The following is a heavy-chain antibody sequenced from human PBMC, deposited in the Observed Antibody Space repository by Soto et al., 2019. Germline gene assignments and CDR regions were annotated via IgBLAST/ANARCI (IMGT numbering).Heavy chain of an antibody. D-gene: IGHD3-10*01. J-gene: IGHJ6*02. V-gene: IGHV1-18*04. CDR2: ISTYNGNT. CDR1: GYTFTSYG. Sequence: QVQLVQSGAEVKKPGASVKVSCKASGYTFTSYGISWVRQAPGQGLEWMGWISTYNGNTNYAEKLQGRVTMTTDTATSTADMELRSLRSDDTAVYYCARDGQTTRVRGVRGGSYNYYGMDVWGQGTTVTVSS. CDR3: ARDGQTTRVRGVRGGSYNYYGMDV.